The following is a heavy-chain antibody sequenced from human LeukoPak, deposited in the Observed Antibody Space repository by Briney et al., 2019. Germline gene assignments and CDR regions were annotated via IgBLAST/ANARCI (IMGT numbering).Heavy chain of an antibody. D-gene: IGHD6-19*01. CDR2: ISGSGGST. J-gene: IGHJ4*02. CDR1: GLTFSSCG. V-gene: IGHV3-23*01. Sequence: PGGSLRLSCAASGLTFSSCGMSWVRQAPGRGLEWVSAISGSGGSTYYADSVKGRFTISRDNSKNTLYLQMNSLRAEDTAVYYCAKDRTSGWLHTTSYYFDYWGQGTLVTVSS. CDR3: AKDRTSGWLHTTSYYFDY.